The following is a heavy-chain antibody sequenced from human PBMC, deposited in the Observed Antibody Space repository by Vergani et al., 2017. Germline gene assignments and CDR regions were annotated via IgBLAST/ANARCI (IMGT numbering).Heavy chain of an antibody. Sequence: QVQLVESGGGVVQPGGSLRLSCAASGFTFTSHAMHWVRQAPGKGLEWVAFTRYDGSNKYYADSVKGRFTISRDNSKNTLYLQMSSLRAEDTAVYYCGKDREAAAGTGFVQHWGQGTLVTVSS. V-gene: IGHV3-30*02. CDR2: TRYDGSNK. CDR1: GFTFTSHA. J-gene: IGHJ1*01. D-gene: IGHD6-13*01. CDR3: GKDREAAAGTGFVQH.